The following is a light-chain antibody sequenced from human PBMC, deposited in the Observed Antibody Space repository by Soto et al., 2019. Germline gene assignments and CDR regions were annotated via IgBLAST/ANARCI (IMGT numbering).Light chain of an antibody. J-gene: IGKJ1*01. Sequence: ETMMTQSPDTLSVSLGERATLSCRASQSLRSSLAWYQQKPGQAPRLLIYGASSRATGIPDRFSGSGSGTDFTLTISRLEPEDFAVYYCQQYGSPPWTFGQGTKVDIK. V-gene: IGKV3-20*01. CDR1: QSLRSS. CDR2: GAS. CDR3: QQYGSPPWT.